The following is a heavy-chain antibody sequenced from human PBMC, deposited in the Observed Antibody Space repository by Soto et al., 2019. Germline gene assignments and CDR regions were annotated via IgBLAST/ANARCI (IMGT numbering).Heavy chain of an antibody. D-gene: IGHD6-6*01. CDR2: IYYSGYT. CDR1: GGSITSGCFF. J-gene: IGHJ6*02. Sequence: SETLSLTCSVSGGSITSGCFFWSWVRQDPGEGLELIAYIYYSGYTYYHPSLKSRLSISMDTSKNQFSLKLSSVTAADTAVYYCARGSSPNYGMDVGGQGTKVKVSS. CDR3: ARGSSPNYGMDV. V-gene: IGHV4-31*03.